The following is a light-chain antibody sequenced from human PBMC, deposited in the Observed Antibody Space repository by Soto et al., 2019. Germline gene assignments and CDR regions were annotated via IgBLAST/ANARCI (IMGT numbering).Light chain of an antibody. CDR3: QKYADWPRT. Sequence: IVMTQSPATVSVSPGESTSLSCRASRTIGTNLGWYQQKPGQAPRLLISKTSNRATGVPARFSGSGSGTEFTLALTSLQSEDIAVYYCQKYADWPRTFSGGTTVDIK. J-gene: IGKJ4*01. CDR1: RTIGTN. V-gene: IGKV3-15*01. CDR2: KTS.